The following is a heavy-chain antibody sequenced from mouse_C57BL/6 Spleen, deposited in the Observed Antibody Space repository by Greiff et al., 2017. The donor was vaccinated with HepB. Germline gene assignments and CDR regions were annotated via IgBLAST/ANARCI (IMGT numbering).Heavy chain of an antibody. Sequence: EVQLVESGGGLVKPGGSLKLSCAASGFTFSDYGMHWVRQAPEKGLEWVAYISSGSSTIYYADTVKGRFTISRDNAKNTLFLQMTSLRSEDTAMYYCASGNLLSYYARDYWGQGASVTVSS. CDR2: ISSGSSTI. J-gene: IGHJ4*01. CDR3: ASGNLLSYYARDY. CDR1: GFTFSDYG. V-gene: IGHV5-17*01. D-gene: IGHD2-10*01.